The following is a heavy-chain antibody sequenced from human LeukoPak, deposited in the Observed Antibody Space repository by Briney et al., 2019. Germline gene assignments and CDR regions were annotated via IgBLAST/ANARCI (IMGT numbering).Heavy chain of an antibody. D-gene: IGHD6-13*01. V-gene: IGHV4-34*01. J-gene: IGHJ4*02. Sequence: KPSETLSLTCAVYGGSFSGYYWSWIRQPPGKGLEWIGEINHSGSTNYNPSLKSRVTISVDTSKNQFSLKLSSVTAADTAVYYCARGMYSSSWANYSDYWGQGTLVTVSS. CDR2: INHSGST. CDR3: ARGMYSSSWANYSDY. CDR1: GGSFSGYY.